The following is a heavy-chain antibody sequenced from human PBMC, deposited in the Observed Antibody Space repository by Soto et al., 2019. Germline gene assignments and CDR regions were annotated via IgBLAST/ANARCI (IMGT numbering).Heavy chain of an antibody. D-gene: IGHD3-3*01. V-gene: IGHV4-31*02. J-gene: IGHJ5*02. CDR3: ARLRYYTAAVGTGHHWFDP. CDR1: CGSINSGGYY. CDR2: IYYSGST. Sequence: TLSLTCTVSCGSINSGGYYWSWIRQHPGKGLEWIGYIYYSGSTYYNPSLKSRVTISVDTSKNQFSLKLSSVPAEDTAVYYWARLRYYTAAVGTGHHWFDPWGQGTLVTVSS.